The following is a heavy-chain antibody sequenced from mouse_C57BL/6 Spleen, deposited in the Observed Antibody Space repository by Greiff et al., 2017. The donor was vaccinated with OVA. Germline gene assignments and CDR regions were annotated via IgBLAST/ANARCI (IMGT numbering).Heavy chain of an antibody. Sequence: QVQLQQSGPELVKPGASVKISCKASGYAFSSSWMNWVKQRPGKGLEWIGRIYPGDGDTNYNGKFKGKATLTADKSSSTAYMQLSSLTSEDSAVYFCARWDYYGSSYLFAYWGQGTLVTVSA. J-gene: IGHJ3*01. CDR1: GYAFSSSW. CDR3: ARWDYYGSSYLFAY. D-gene: IGHD1-1*01. V-gene: IGHV1-82*01. CDR2: IYPGDGDT.